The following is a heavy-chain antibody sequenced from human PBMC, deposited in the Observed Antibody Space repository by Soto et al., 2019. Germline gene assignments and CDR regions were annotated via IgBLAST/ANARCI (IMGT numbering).Heavy chain of an antibody. V-gene: IGHV3-49*03. CDR3: VRARLDYNYYIDV. J-gene: IGHJ6*03. CDR1: GFTFSDYA. D-gene: IGHD2-2*03. CDR2: IRSETHGGTT. Sequence: GGSLRLSCTASGFTFSDYAMSWFRQAPGKGLEWVSFIRSETHGGTTEYAASVRGRFTISRDDSRNIAYLQMNSLKTEDTAVYYCVRARLDYNYYIDVWARGATVTVSS.